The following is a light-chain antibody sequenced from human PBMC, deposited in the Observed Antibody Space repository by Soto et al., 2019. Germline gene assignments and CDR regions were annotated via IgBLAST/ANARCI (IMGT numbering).Light chain of an antibody. J-gene: IGLJ1*01. V-gene: IGLV2-14*01. CDR3: SSYTSSSTPYV. Sequence: QSALTQPASVSGSPGQSITISCTGTSSDVSGYNYVSWYQQHPGKAPKLMIYEVSNRPSGVSNRFSGSKSGNTASLTISGLQAEDEADYYCSSYTSSSTPYVFGTGTKVTVL. CDR1: SSDVSGYNY. CDR2: EVS.